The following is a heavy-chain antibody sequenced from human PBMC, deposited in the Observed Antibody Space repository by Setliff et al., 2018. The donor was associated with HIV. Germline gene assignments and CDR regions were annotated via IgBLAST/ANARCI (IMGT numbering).Heavy chain of an antibody. J-gene: IGHJ4*02. CDR1: GYTFTAYY. CDR3: ARDFDKEGY. V-gene: IGHV1-2*06. D-gene: IGHD3-22*01. CDR2: INLDSGYT. Sequence: ASVKVSRKASGYTFTAYYMHWVRQAPGQGLEWMGRINLDSGYTDYALKFQGRVTMTRDTSITTGYMEVSRLRSDDKAVYYCARDFDKEGYWGQGTMVTVSS.